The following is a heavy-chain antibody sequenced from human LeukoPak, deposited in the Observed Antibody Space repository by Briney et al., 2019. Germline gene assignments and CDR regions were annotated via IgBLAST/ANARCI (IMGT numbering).Heavy chain of an antibody. J-gene: IGHJ4*02. D-gene: IGHD4-11*01. CDR1: GFTFNNYA. CDR3: AKLYRSGRYYFDY. CDR2: ISGNGVDT. Sequence: GGSLRLSCEASGFTFNNYAMSWVRLAPGKGLEWVSTISGNGVDTYYADSVKGRFTISRDNPKNTLYLQMNSPRVEDTAVYYCAKLYRSGRYYFDYWGQGTPVTVSS. V-gene: IGHV3-23*01.